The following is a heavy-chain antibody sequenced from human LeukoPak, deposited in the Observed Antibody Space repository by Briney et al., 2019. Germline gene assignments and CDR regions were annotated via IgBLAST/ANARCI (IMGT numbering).Heavy chain of an antibody. J-gene: IGHJ6*04. Sequence: PGGSLRLSCAASGFTFSSYEMNWVRQAPGKGLEWVSYISSSGSTIYYADSVKGRFTVSRDNAKNSLYLQMNSLRAEDTAVYYCAELGITMIGGVWGKGTTVTISS. V-gene: IGHV3-48*03. D-gene: IGHD3-10*02. CDR2: ISSSGSTI. CDR3: AELGITMIGGV. CDR1: GFTFSSYE.